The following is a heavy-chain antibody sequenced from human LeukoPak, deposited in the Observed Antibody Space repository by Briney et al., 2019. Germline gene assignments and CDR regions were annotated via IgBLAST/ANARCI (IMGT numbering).Heavy chain of an antibody. CDR1: GGTFSSYA. D-gene: IGHD3-16*02. CDR3: ARALRLGELSFDY. J-gene: IGHJ4*02. V-gene: IGHV1-69*05. Sequence: SVKVSCKASGGTFSSYAISWVRQAPGQGLEWMGRIIPIFGTANYAQKFQGRVTITTDESTSTAYMELSSLRSEDTAVYYCARALRLGELSFDYWGQGTLVTVSS. CDR2: IIPIFGTA.